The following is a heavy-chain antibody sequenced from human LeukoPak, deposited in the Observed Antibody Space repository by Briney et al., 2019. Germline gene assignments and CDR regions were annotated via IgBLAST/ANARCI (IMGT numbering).Heavy chain of an antibody. CDR3: ARRFGRKFGERFYYYHYMDV. CDR1: GGSFSGYY. Sequence: SETLSLTCAVYGGSFSGYYWNWIRQPPGKGLEWIGEMNHSGNTNYNPSLKSRVTISVDTSKNQFSLKLRSVTAADTAVYYCARRFGRKFGERFYYYHYMDVWGKGTTVTVSS. D-gene: IGHD3-10*01. CDR2: MNHSGNT. J-gene: IGHJ6*03. V-gene: IGHV4-34*01.